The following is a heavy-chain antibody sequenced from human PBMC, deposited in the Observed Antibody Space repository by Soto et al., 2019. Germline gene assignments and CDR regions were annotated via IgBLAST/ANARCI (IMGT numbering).Heavy chain of an antibody. CDR2: INAGNGNT. CDR1: GYTLTSYA. Sequence: ASVKVSCKASGYTLTSYAMHWVRQAPGQRLEWMGWINAGNGNTKYSQKFQGRVTITRDTSASTAYMELSSLRSEDTAVYYCARAPILVGVTIYEHYFEYWGQGTLVTVSS. J-gene: IGHJ4*02. D-gene: IGHD3-3*01. CDR3: ARAPILVGVTIYEHYFEY. V-gene: IGHV1-3*01.